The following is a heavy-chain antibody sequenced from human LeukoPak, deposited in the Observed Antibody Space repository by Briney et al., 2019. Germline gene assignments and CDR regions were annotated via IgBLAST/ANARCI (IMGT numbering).Heavy chain of an antibody. V-gene: IGHV3-23*01. Sequence: GGSLRLSCAASEFAFGNSSMSWVRQAPGKGLEWVSSISRSGGSTYYADSVKGRFTISRDNSENTLFLQLNSLRDEDTAVYYCAKGTQGYCSGGNCYPFVSWGQGTLVTVSS. D-gene: IGHD2-15*01. CDR2: ISRSGGST. CDR3: AKGTQGYCSGGNCYPFVS. J-gene: IGHJ4*02. CDR1: EFAFGNSS.